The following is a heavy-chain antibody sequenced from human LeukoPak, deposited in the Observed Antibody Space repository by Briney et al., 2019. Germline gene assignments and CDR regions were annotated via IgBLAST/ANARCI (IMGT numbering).Heavy chain of an antibody. CDR3: ARGDSTGTNLDF. D-gene: IGHD1-1*01. V-gene: IGHV3-30*03. Sequence: GGSLRLSCAASGLTFSSYAMTWVRQAPGKGLEWVAVISYDGSNEYYADSVKGRFTISRDNSKNTLYLQMNSLRAEDTAVYYCARGDSTGTNLDFWGQGTLVTVSS. J-gene: IGHJ4*02. CDR2: ISYDGSNE. CDR1: GLTFSSYA.